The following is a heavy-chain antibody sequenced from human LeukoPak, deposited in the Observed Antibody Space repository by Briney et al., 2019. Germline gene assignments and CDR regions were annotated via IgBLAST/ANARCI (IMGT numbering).Heavy chain of an antibody. D-gene: IGHD2/OR15-2a*01. Sequence: ASVKVSCKASGYTFTSYYKHWVRQAPGQGLEWMGIIKPSGGSTLYAQKFQGRVTVTSDMSTSTVYVELSSLRSEDTAVYYCAREVPENFNFDYWGQGTLVTVSS. J-gene: IGHJ4*02. CDR1: GYTFTSYY. CDR3: AREVPENFNFDY. CDR2: IKPSGGST. V-gene: IGHV1-46*01.